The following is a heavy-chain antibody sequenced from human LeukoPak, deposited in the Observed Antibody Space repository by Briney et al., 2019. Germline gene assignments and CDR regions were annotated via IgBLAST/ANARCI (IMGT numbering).Heavy chain of an antibody. Sequence: GESLRLSCAASGFTFSTYALSWVRQAPGKGLEWVSSIRGSDGSTYYADSVKGRFAISRDNSKNTLYLQMNSLRAEDTAVYYCAKGGTRSKVNDAFDIWGQGTMVTVSS. CDR3: AKGGTRSKVNDAFDI. J-gene: IGHJ3*02. CDR2: IRGSDGST. CDR1: GFTFSTYA. V-gene: IGHV3-23*01.